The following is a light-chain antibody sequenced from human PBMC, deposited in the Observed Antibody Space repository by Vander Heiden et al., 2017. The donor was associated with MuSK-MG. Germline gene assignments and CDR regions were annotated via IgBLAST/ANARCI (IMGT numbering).Light chain of an antibody. CDR1: KLGDKY. J-gene: IGLJ2*01. V-gene: IGLV3-1*01. CDR3: QAWDSTSAVV. CDR2: QDN. Sequence: SYELTQPPSVSVSPGQTASITCSGDKLGDKYASWYQQKPGLSPVRVIYQDNKRPPGIPGRFSGSNSGNTATLTISGTQAMDEADYYCQAWDSTSAVVFGGGTRLTVI.